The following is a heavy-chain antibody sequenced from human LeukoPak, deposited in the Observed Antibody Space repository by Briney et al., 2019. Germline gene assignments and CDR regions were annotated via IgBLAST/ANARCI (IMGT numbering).Heavy chain of an antibody. CDR2: INHSETT. CDR3: ASPRDVAVVVTATAGYFDL. V-gene: IGHV4-34*01. Sequence: SETLSLTCAVYDGPFSGYYWSWIRQPPGKGLEWIGEINHSETTNYDPSLKSRVTISLDTSKNEFSLKLSSVTAADTAVYYCASPRDVAVVVTATAGYFDLWGRGTLVTVSS. CDR1: DGPFSGYY. J-gene: IGHJ2*01. D-gene: IGHD2-15*01.